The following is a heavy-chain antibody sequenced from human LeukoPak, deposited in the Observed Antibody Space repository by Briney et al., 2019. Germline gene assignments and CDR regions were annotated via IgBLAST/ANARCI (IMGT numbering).Heavy chain of an antibody. Sequence: PGGSLRLSCAASGFTFSSYEMNWVRQASGKGLEWVSAISGSGGSTYYADSVKGRFTISRDNSKNTLYLQMNSLRAEDTAVYYCAKGMEDYYYGSGRQTYYYYGMDVWGKGTTVTVSS. V-gene: IGHV3-23*01. CDR2: ISGSGGST. J-gene: IGHJ6*04. D-gene: IGHD3-10*01. CDR3: AKGMEDYYYGSGRQTYYYYGMDV. CDR1: GFTFSSYE.